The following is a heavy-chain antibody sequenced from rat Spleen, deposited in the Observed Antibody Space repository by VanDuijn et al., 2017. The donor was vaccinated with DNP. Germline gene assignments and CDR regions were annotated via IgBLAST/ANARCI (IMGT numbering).Heavy chain of an antibody. CDR2: ISTGGGST. D-gene: IGHD1-12*01. J-gene: IGHJ4*01. Sequence: EVQLVESGGGLVQPGRSLKLSCAASGFTFNNYYMAWVRQAPTKGLEWVAYISTGGGSTYYRDSVKGRYTISRDNAQSTLYLQMDSLRSEDTATYYCTRPRTIMPYYYAMDAWGKGASVTVSS. CDR1: GFTFNNYY. CDR3: TRPRTIMPYYYAMDA. V-gene: IGHV5-27*01.